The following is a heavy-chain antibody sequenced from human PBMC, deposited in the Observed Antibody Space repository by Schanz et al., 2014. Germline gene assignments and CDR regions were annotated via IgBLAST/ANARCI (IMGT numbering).Heavy chain of an antibody. CDR2: VSSDGNND. D-gene: IGHD5-18*01. CDR1: GFTFSTHA. CDR3: ARVALPGYSSPRDAFDI. V-gene: IGHV3-30*03. Sequence: VQLVESGGGVVQPGRSLRLSCAASGFTFSTHAMHWVRQAPGKGLEWVALVSSDGNNDYYTDSVKGRFTISRDNSKNTVHLQMNSLRAEDTAVYCCARVALPGYSSPRDAFDIWGQGTMXTVSS. J-gene: IGHJ3*02.